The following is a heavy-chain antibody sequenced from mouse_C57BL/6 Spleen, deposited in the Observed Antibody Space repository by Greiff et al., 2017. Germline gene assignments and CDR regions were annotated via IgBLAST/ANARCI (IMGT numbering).Heavy chain of an antibody. CDR3: AGAGNGN. V-gene: IGHV1-61*01. CDR2: IYPSDSET. D-gene: IGHD2-1*01. J-gene: IGHJ2*01. CDR1: GYTFTSYW. Sequence: VQLQQPGAELVRPGSSVKLSCKASGYTFTSYWMDWVKQRPGQGLEWIGNIYPSDSETYSTQKFKDTATFTVDKSSSTAYMQLSRLTAKDSAVYYCAGAGNGNWGQGTTLTVSS.